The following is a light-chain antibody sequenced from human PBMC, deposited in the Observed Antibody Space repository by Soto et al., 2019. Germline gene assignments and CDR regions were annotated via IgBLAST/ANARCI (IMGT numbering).Light chain of an antibody. CDR2: WAS. J-gene: IGKJ2*01. CDR3: QQYYSRPYT. CDR1: QSLLEGSNDKEY. V-gene: IGKV4-1*01. Sequence: IVMTQSPASLTVSLGERATTNSKSSQSLLEGSNDKEYLAWYQQKPGQPPKLLIYWASIRESGVPDRYSGSGSGTDFTLTISNLQAEDVAVYYCQQYYSRPYTFGQGTKVEIK.